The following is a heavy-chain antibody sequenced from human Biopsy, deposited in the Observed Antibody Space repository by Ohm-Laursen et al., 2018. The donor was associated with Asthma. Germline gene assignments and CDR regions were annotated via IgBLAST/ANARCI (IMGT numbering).Heavy chain of an antibody. J-gene: IGHJ4*02. Sequence: GASVKVSCKASGGSFSNFAFSWVRQAPGHGLEWMGTILTKFDITSYAEKFQGRVTITADKSTSTTYMELSRLRSEDTAVYYCARPHDTDSYPVLVLDYWGQGTLVTVSS. CDR1: GGSFSNFA. V-gene: IGHV1-69*04. CDR3: ARPHDTDSYPVLVLDY. D-gene: IGHD3-22*01. CDR2: ILTKFDIT.